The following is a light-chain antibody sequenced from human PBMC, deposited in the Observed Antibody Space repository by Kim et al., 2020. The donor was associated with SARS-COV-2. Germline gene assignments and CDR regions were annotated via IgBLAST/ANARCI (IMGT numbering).Light chain of an antibody. CDR1: ELGDKY. V-gene: IGLV3-1*01. CDR2: QDN. Sequence: SYELTQPPSVSVSPGQTASITCSGDELGDKYACWYQQKPGQSPVLVIYQDNKRPSAIPERFSGSNSGNTATLTISGTQAMDEADYYCQAWDGNTAVFGGGTKLTVL. CDR3: QAWDGNTAV. J-gene: IGLJ3*02.